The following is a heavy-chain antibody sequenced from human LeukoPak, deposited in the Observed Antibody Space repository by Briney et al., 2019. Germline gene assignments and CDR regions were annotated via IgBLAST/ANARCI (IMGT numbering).Heavy chain of an antibody. J-gene: IGHJ6*03. Sequence: GGSLRLSCAASGFTVSRKYMSWVRQAPGKGLEWVSVIYSGGDTYYADSVKGRFTISRDNSKNTLYLQMNSLRAEDTAVYYCAREEVRAPDYYYYMDVWGKGTTVTVSS. CDR2: IYSGGDT. CDR3: AREEVRAPDYYYYMDV. V-gene: IGHV3-66*01. CDR1: GFTVSRKY.